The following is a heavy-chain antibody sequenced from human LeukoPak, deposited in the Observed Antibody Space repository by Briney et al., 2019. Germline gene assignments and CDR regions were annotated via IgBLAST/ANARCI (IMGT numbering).Heavy chain of an antibody. CDR2: IYHSGST. Sequence: SETLSLTRTVSGYSISSGYYWGWIRQPPGKGLAWIVSIYHSGSTYYNPSLKSRVTISVDTSNNQFSLKLSSVTAAVTAVYYCARDSSSWPNWFDPWGQGTLVTVSS. D-gene: IGHD6-13*01. CDR1: GYSISSGYY. J-gene: IGHJ5*02. CDR3: ARDSSSWPNWFDP. V-gene: IGHV4-38-2*02.